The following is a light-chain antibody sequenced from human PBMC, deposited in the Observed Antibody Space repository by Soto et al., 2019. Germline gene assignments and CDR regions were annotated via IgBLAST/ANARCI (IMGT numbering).Light chain of an antibody. V-gene: IGLV2-14*01. Sequence: QSALTQPASVSGSPGQSITISCTGTSSDVGAYNYVSWYQQHPGKAPKLMIYDVSNRPSGVSNRFSGSKSGNTASLTISGLQAEDEADYYCTSYTRISTVVFGGGTKLTVL. CDR2: DVS. CDR1: SSDVGAYNY. CDR3: TSYTRISTVV. J-gene: IGLJ2*01.